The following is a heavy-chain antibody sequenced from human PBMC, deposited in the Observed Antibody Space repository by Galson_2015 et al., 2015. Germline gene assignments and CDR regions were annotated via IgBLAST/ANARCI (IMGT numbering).Heavy chain of an antibody. CDR2: ISSLSGTI. J-gene: IGHJ4*02. D-gene: IGHD2-21*02. Sequence: SLRLSCAASGFTFNSYSMNWVRQAPGKGLEWISYISSLSGTIYYTDSVKGRFIISRDNAQNSLYLQMNSLRDEDTAVYYCARKINCGGDCYVFDYWGQGTVVTASS. CDR1: GFTFNSYS. V-gene: IGHV3-48*02. CDR3: ARKINCGGDCYVFDY.